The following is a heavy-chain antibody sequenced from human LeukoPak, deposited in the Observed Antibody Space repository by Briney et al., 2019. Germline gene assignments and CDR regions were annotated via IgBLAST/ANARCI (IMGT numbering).Heavy chain of an antibody. D-gene: IGHD3-10*01. CDR1: GFTFSSYA. CDR2: ISYDGSNK. CDR3: ARGGRGFPDY. J-gene: IGHJ4*02. Sequence: GRSLRLSCAASGFTFSSYAMHWVRQAPGKGLEWVAVISYDGSNKYYADSVKGRFTISRDNSKNTLYLQMNSLRAEDTAVYYCARGGRGFPDYWDQGTLVTVSS. V-gene: IGHV3-30-3*01.